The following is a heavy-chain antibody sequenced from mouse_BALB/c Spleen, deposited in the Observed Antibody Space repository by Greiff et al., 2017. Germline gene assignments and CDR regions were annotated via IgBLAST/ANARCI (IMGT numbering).Heavy chain of an antibody. Sequence: DVHLVESGGGLVKPGGSLKLSCAASGFTFSSYAMSWVRQTPEKRLEWVATISSGGSYTYYPDSVKGRFTISRDNAKNTLYLQMSSLRSEDTAMYYCARQVYYYGSSPSAMDYWGQGTSVTVSS. CDR3: ARQVYYYGSSPSAMDY. D-gene: IGHD1-1*01. CDR2: ISSGGSYT. J-gene: IGHJ4*01. CDR1: GFTFSSYA. V-gene: IGHV5-9-3*01.